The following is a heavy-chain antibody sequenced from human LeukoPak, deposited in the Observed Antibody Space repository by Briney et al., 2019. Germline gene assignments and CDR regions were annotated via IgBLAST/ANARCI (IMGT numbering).Heavy chain of an antibody. CDR2: ISSSSSYI. Sequence: GGSLRLSCAASGFTFSSYSMNWVRQAPGKGLEWVSSISSSSSYIYYADSLKGRFTISRDNAKNSLYLQMNSLRAEDTAVYYCARVRRSKGYDFWSGYFGYWGQGTLVTVSS. J-gene: IGHJ4*02. D-gene: IGHD3-3*01. V-gene: IGHV3-21*01. CDR1: GFTFSSYS. CDR3: ARVRRSKGYDFWSGYFGY.